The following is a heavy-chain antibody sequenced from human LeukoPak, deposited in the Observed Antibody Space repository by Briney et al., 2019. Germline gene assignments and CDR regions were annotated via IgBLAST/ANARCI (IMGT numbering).Heavy chain of an antibody. CDR3: ARGVVPAAFTLYDY. CDR2: IYHSGST. D-gene: IGHD2-2*01. Sequence: SETLSLTCTVSGGSISSGGYYWSWIRQPPGKGLEWIGYIYHSGSTYYNPSLKSRVTISVDRSKNQFSLKLSSVTAADTAAYYCARGVVPAAFTLYDYWGQGTLVTVSS. V-gene: IGHV4-30-2*01. J-gene: IGHJ4*02. CDR1: GGSISSGGYY.